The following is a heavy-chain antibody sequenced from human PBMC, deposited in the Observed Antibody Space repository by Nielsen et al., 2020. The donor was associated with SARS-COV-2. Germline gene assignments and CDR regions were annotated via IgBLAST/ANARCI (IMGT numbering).Heavy chain of an antibody. CDR1: GFTVSSNY. V-gene: IGHV3-53*01. Sequence: GGSLRLSCAASGFTVSSNYMSWVRQAPGKGLEWVSVIYSDGSTYYADSVKGRFTISRDNSKNTLYLQMNSLRAEDTAVYYCAREDLGWFDPWGQGTLVTVSS. CDR3: AREDLGWFDP. J-gene: IGHJ5*02. CDR2: IYSDGST.